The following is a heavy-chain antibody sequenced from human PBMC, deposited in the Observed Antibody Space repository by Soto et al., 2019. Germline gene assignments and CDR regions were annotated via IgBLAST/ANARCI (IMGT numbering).Heavy chain of an antibody. CDR2: IYYSGST. J-gene: IGHJ5*02. CDR3: ARVFSDSSSFFDP. V-gene: IGHV4-31*03. CDR1: GGSISSGGYY. Sequence: QVQLQESGPGLVKPSQTLSLTCTFSGGSISSGGYYWSWIRQHPGKVLEWTGYIYYSGSTYYNPSLKSRVTISVDTSKNQFSLKLSSVTAADTAVYYCARVFSDSSSFFDPWGQGTLVTVSS. D-gene: IGHD6-13*01.